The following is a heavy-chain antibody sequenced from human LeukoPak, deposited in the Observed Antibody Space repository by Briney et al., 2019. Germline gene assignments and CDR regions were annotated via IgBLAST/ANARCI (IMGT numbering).Heavy chain of an antibody. Sequence: RGSLRLSCAASGFTVSSNYMSWVRQAPGKGLEWVSVIYSGGSTYYADSVKGRFTISRDNSKNTLYLQMNSLRAEDTAVYYCARDLYGSGSYLGYWGQGTLVTVSS. CDR1: GFTVSSNY. CDR2: IYSGGST. V-gene: IGHV3-53*01. D-gene: IGHD3-10*01. CDR3: ARDLYGSGSYLGY. J-gene: IGHJ4*02.